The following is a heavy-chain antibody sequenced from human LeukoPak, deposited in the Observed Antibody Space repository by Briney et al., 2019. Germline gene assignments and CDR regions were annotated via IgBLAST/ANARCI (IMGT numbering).Heavy chain of an antibody. CDR1: GFAFSSYN. V-gene: IGHV3-21*06. CDR3: ARAGTCSSTSCDGGIEY. D-gene: IGHD2-2*01. Sequence: KTGGSLRLSCAASGFAFSSYNMKWVRQAPGKGLAWVSFISTTSTYIYYAGSVKGRFTVSRDNSKNLLYLQMDSLRVEDTAVYYCARAGTCSSTSCDGGIEYWGQGTLVTVSS. J-gene: IGHJ4*02. CDR2: ISTTSTYI.